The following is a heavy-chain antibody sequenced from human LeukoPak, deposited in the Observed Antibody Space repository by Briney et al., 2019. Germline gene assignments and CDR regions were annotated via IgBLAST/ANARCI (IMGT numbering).Heavy chain of an antibody. D-gene: IGHD2-2*01. V-gene: IGHV3-23*01. J-gene: IGHJ4*02. CDR1: GFTFSTYS. CDR2: ISLSGRTT. Sequence: GGSLRLSCAASGFTFSTYSMNWVRQAPGKGLEWGSAISLSGRTTYYADSVKGRFTISRDNSKNTLYLLMNSLTAEDTAVYYCARGGCSSTNCYPNDYWGQGTLVTVSS. CDR3: ARGGCSSTNCYPNDY.